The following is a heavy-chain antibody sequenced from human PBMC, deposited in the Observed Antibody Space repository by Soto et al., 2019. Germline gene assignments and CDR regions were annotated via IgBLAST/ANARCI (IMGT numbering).Heavy chain of an antibody. V-gene: IGHV1-8*01. Sequence: QVQLVQSGAEVKKPGASVKVSCKASGYTFTSYDINWVRQATGQGLEWMGWMNPNSGNTGYAQKFKGRVTMTRNTSISTAYMELSGLRSEDTAVYYCARASGAYDFWSGLLVQDAFDIWGQGTMVTVSS. CDR3: ARASGAYDFWSGLLVQDAFDI. CDR2: MNPNSGNT. CDR1: GYTFTSYD. J-gene: IGHJ3*02. D-gene: IGHD3-3*01.